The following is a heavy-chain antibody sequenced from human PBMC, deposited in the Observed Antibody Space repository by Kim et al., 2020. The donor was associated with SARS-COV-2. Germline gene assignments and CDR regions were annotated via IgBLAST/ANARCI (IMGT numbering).Heavy chain of an antibody. Sequence: GESLKISCKGSGYSFTSYWISWVRQMPGKGLEWMGRIDPSDSYTNYSPSFQGHVTISADKSISTAYLQWSSLKASDTAMYYCARKLLWFGESNYYYYGMDVWGQGTTVTVSS. CDR3: ARKLLWFGESNYYYYGMDV. D-gene: IGHD3-10*01. J-gene: IGHJ6*02. CDR2: IDPSDSYT. CDR1: GYSFTSYW. V-gene: IGHV5-10-1*01.